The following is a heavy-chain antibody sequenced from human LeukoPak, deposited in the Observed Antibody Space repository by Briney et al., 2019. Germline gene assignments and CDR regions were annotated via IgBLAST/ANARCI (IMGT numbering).Heavy chain of an antibody. J-gene: IGHJ3*02. D-gene: IGHD2-2*01. V-gene: IGHV5-51*01. CDR1: GYSFTSYW. CDR3: GSPADCSSTSCYEAFDI. Sequence: GESLKISCKGSGYSFTSYWIGWVRQMPGKGLEWMGIIYPGDSDTRYSPSFQGQVTISADKSISTAYLQWSSLKASDTAMYYCGSPADCSSTSCYEAFDIWGQGTMVTVSS. CDR2: IYPGDSDT.